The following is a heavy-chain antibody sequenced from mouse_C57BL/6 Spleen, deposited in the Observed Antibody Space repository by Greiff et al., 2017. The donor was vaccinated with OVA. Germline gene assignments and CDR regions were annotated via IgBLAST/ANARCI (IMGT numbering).Heavy chain of an antibody. V-gene: IGHV1-64*01. D-gene: IGHD2-5*01. CDR1: GYTFTSYW. CDR2: IHPNSGST. J-gene: IGHJ1*03. Sequence: QVQLQQPGAELVKPGASVKLSCKASGYTFTSYWMHWVKQRPGQGLEWIGMIHPNSGSTNYNEKFKSKATLTVDKSSSTAYMQLSSLTSEDSAVYYCARSDSNYRYFDVWGTGTTVTVSS. CDR3: ARSDSNYRYFDV.